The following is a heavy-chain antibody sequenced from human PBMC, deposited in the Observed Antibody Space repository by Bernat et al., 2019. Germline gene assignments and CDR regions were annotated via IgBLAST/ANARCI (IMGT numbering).Heavy chain of an antibody. J-gene: IGHJ6*02. V-gene: IGHV3-73*01. D-gene: IGHD2-2*01. Sequence: EVQLVESGGGLVQPGGSLKLSCAASGFTFSGSAMHWVRQASGKGLEWVGRIRSKANSYATAYAASVKGRFTIPRDDSKNTAYLQMNSLRAEDTAVYYCAKEGARYCSSTSCYRYYYYYGMDVWGQGTTVTVSS. CDR2: IRSKANSYAT. CDR1: GFTFSGSA. CDR3: AKEGARYCSSTSCYRYYYYYGMDV.